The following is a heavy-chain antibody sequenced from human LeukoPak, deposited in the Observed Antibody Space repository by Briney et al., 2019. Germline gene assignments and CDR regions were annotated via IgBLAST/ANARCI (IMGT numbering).Heavy chain of an antibody. CDR1: GYTFTSYG. CDR3: ARGAYGEVSFDF. Sequence: ASVKVSCKASGYTFTSYGITWMRRAPGQGLEWVGWIRPYTGDTNYAQKLQGRVTMTTDTSTSTGYMDLRSLRSDDTAMYYCARGAYGEVSFDFWGQGTMVTVSS. CDR2: IRPYTGDT. J-gene: IGHJ3*01. V-gene: IGHV1-18*01. D-gene: IGHD4-17*01.